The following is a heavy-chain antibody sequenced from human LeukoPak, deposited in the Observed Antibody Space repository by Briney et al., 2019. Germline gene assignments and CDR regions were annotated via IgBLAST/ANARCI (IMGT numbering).Heavy chain of an antibody. Sequence: SETLSLTCTVSGDSISSSSSYWGWIRQPPGEGLEWIGSIYYSGSTYYNTSLKSRVTISVDTSKNQFSLRLSSVTAADTAVYYCARDRRGYYYYMDVWGKGTTVTISS. CDR1: GDSISSSSSY. CDR3: ARDRRGYYYYMDV. V-gene: IGHV4-39*07. CDR2: IYYSGST. J-gene: IGHJ6*03.